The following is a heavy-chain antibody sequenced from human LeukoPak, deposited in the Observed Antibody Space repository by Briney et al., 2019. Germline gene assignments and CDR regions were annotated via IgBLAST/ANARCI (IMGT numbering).Heavy chain of an antibody. CDR1: GFTFSSYW. CDR3: ARRYYDFWSGYSYFDY. CDR2: IKQDGSEK. V-gene: IGHV3-7*01. Sequence: GGSLRLSCAASGFTFSSYWMSWVRQAPGKGLEWVANIKQDGSEKYYVDSVKGRFTISRDNAKNSLYLQMNSLRAEDAAVYYCARRYYDFWSGYSYFDYWGQGTLVTVSS. J-gene: IGHJ4*02. D-gene: IGHD3-3*01.